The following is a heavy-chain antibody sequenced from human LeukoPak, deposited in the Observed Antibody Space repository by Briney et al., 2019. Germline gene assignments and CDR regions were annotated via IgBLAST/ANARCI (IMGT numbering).Heavy chain of an antibody. CDR1: VGPISSYY. CDR3: DYGPTAMVRGLSTVST. D-gene: IGHD5-18*01. J-gene: IGHJ3*01. CDR2: IYYSGST. Sequence: PSESLSLTCTVPVGPISSYYWSWIRQPPGKGLEWIGYIYYSGSTNYNPSLKSLVTISVDTSKNQSSLKLSSVSTPNTVVYYGDYGPTAMVRGLSTVSTWGQGKMATVSS. V-gene: IGHV4-59*01.